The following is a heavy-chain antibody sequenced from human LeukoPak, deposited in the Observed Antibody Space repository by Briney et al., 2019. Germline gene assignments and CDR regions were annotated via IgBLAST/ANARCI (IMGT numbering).Heavy chain of an antibody. CDR1: GFTFSSYA. CDR2: ISGNGGSI. D-gene: IGHD6-13*01. CDR3: AKGAAGGSLMYFDY. J-gene: IGHJ4*02. Sequence: GGSLRLSCTASGFTFSSYAMNWLRQAPGKGLEWVSVISGNGGSIYYADSVKGRFTISRDNSKNTLYLQMNSLIAEDSAVYHCAKGAAGGSLMYFDYWGQGTLVTVSS. V-gene: IGHV3-23*01.